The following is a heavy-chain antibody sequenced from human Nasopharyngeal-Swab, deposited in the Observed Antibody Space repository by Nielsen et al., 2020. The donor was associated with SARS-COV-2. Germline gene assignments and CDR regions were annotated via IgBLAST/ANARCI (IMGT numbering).Heavy chain of an antibody. D-gene: IGHD2-2*01. CDR1: GYTFTGYY. CDR3: ARDQTISSNAFDI. J-gene: IGHJ3*02. V-gene: IGHV1-2*02. Sequence: VKVSCKASGYTFTGYYMHWVRQAPGQGLEWMGWINPNSGGTNYAQKFQGRVTMTRDTSISTAYMELSRLRSDDTAVYYCARDQTISSNAFDIWGQGTMVTVSS. CDR2: INPNSGGT.